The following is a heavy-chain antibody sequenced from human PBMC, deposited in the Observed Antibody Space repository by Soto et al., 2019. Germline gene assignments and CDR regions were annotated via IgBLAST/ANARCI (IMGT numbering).Heavy chain of an antibody. J-gene: IGHJ1*01. CDR2: IWYDGTNK. V-gene: IGHV3-33*01. CDR3: VRSSGRHGPGYFQN. CDR1: GFTFSSYG. Sequence: QVQLVESGGGVVQPGTSLRLSCAASGFTFSSYGMHWVRQAPGKGLEWASVIWYDGTNKYYADSVKGRFTISRDNSKNTLYLQMDSLRAEDTAVYYCVRSSGRHGPGYFQNWGQGTLVTVSS. D-gene: IGHD1-26*01.